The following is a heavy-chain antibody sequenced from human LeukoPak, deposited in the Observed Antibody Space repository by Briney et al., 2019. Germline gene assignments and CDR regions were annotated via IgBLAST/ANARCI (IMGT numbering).Heavy chain of an antibody. D-gene: IGHD2-2*01. CDR3: ARERSCSSTSCYEIAVAGTDAFDI. CDR2: IISSSSYT. J-gene: IGHJ3*02. V-gene: IGHV3-11*06. CDR1: GFTFSDYY. Sequence: GGSLRLSCAASGFTFSDYYMSWICQAPGKGLEWVSYIISSSSYTNYADSVKGRFTISRDNAKNSLYLQMNSLRAEDTAVYYCARERSCSSTSCYEIAVAGTDAFDIWGQGTMVTVSS.